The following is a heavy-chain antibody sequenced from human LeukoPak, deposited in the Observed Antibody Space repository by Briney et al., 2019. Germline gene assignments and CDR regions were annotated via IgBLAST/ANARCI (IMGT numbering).Heavy chain of an antibody. V-gene: IGHV1-18*04. CDR1: GYTFTSYG. CDR2: ISAYNGNT. Sequence: GASVKVSCKASGYTFTSYGISWVRQAPGQGLEWMGWISAYNGNTNYAQKLQGRVTMTTDTSTSTAYMELRSPRSDDTAVYYCARDGSIAVAGYYFDYWGQGTLVTVSS. J-gene: IGHJ4*02. D-gene: IGHD6-19*01. CDR3: ARDGSIAVAGYYFDY.